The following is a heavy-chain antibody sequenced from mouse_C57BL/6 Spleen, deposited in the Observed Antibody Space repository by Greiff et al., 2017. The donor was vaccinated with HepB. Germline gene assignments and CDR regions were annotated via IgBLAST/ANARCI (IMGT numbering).Heavy chain of an antibody. J-gene: IGHJ3*01. CDR2: IYPGDGDT. D-gene: IGHD1-1*01. CDR3: ARDGTTVVEGFAY. Sequence: VKLMESGPELVKPGASVKISCKASGYAFSSSWMNWVKQRPGKGLEWIGRIYPGDGDTNYNGKFKGKATLTADKSSSTAYMQLSSLTSEDSAVYFCARDGTTVVEGFAYWGQGTLVTVSA. CDR1: GYAFSSSW. V-gene: IGHV1-82*01.